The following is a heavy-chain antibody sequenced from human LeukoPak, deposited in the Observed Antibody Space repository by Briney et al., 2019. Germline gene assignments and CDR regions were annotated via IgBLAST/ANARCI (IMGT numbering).Heavy chain of an antibody. CDR1: GYIFSNYG. D-gene: IGHD3-3*01. CDR2: ITTYNGDT. CDR3: ARDFDYDVDY. J-gene: IGHJ4*02. Sequence: ASVKVSCKASGYIFSNYGISWVRQAPGQGLEWMGWITTYNGDTQYAQKFQARVTVTADASTSTACMELRSLRPDDTALYYCARDFDYDVDYWGQGTLVTVSS. V-gene: IGHV1-18*01.